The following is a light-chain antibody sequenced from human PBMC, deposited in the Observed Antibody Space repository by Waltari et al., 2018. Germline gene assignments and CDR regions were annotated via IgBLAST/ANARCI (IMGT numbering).Light chain of an antibody. J-gene: IGKJ1*01. V-gene: IGKV3-11*01. CDR1: ESVRSS. CDR2: DAS. CDR3: QQRSNRPPWS. Sequence: DIVLTQSPATLSLSPGEGATLSCRASESVRSSLAWYQQQPGQPPRLLIYDASNRAPGIPARLRGSGSGTDFTLTISSLEPEDFAVYYCQQRSNRPPWSFGQGTKVEIK.